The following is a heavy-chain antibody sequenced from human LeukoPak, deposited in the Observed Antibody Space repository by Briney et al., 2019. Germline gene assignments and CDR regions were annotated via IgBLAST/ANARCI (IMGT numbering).Heavy chain of an antibody. CDR3: ARGFRYYYDSSGPHRLPFDY. CDR1: GFTFISYS. Sequence: PGGSLRLSCAASGFTFISYSFNWVRQAPGRGLEWVSYISISGSSVSYADSVEGRFTISRDNAKHSLYLQMNSLRAKDTAVYYCARGFRYYYDSSGPHRLPFDYWGQGTLVTVSS. D-gene: IGHD3-22*01. CDR2: ISISGSSV. V-gene: IGHV3-48*01. J-gene: IGHJ4*02.